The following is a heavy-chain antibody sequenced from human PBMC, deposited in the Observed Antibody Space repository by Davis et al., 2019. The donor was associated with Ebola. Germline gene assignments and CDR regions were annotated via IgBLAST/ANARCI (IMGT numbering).Heavy chain of an antibody. CDR3: AASYCSSTSCYPTNWFDP. CDR1: GFTFSSYS. V-gene: IGHV3-48*02. CDR2: ISSSSSTI. J-gene: IGHJ5*02. Sequence: GESLKISCAASGFTFSSYSMNWVRQAPGKGLEWVSYISSSSSTIYYADSVKGRFTISRDNAKNSLYLQMNSLRDEDTAVYYCAASYCSSTSCYPTNWFDPWGQGTLVTVSS. D-gene: IGHD2-2*01.